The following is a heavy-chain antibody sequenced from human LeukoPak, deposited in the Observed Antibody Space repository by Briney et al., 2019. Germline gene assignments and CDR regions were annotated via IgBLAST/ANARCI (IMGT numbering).Heavy chain of an antibody. Sequence: GGSLRLSCAASGFTVSSNYMSWVRQAPGKGLEWVSVIYSGGSTYYADSVKGRFTISRDNSKNTLYLQMNSLRAEDTAVYYCASAGGDNGDYEGLGLSYWGQGTLVTVSS. D-gene: IGHD4-17*01. CDR2: IYSGGST. CDR3: ASAGGDNGDYEGLGLSY. J-gene: IGHJ4*02. CDR1: GFTVSSNY. V-gene: IGHV3-53*01.